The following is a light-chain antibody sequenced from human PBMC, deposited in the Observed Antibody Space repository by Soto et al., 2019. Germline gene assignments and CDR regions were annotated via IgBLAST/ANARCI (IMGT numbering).Light chain of an antibody. CDR1: QSISNY. CDR3: QQSYGTPLT. J-gene: IGKJ4*01. CDR2: AAS. Sequence: DMEMTQSPSSLSASVGDRVTITCWASQSISNYLNWYQHKPGKVPKLLIYAASSLQSGVPTRFSGSGSGTDVTLTINSLQPEDFATYYCQQSYGTPLTFGGGTKIEIK. V-gene: IGKV1-39*01.